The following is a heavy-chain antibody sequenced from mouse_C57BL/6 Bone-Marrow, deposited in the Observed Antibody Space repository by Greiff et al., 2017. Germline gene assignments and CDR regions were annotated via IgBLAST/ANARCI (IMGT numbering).Heavy chain of an antibody. D-gene: IGHD2-1*01. V-gene: IGHV14-2*01. CDR1: GFNIKDYY. J-gene: IGHJ4*01. Sequence: VQLQQSGAELVKPGASVKLSCTASGFNIKDYYMHWVKQRTEQGLEWIGRIDPEDGETKYAPKFPGKATITADTSSNTAYLQLSSLTSEDTAVYYCARVWAIGNYDYYAMDYWGQGTSVTVSS. CDR2: IDPEDGET. CDR3: ARVWAIGNYDYYAMDY.